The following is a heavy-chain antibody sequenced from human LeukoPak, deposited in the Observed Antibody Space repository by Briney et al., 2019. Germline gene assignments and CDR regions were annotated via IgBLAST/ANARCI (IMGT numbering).Heavy chain of an antibody. V-gene: IGHV1-18*01. CDR2: ISAYNGNT. J-gene: IGHJ4*02. Sequence: ASGKVSCKASGYTFTSYGISWVRQAPGQGLEWMGWISAYNGNTNYAQKLQGRVTMTTDTSTSTAYMELRSLRSDDTAVYYCARDFRPLNWGSSYYFDYWGQGTLVTVSS. CDR3: ARDFRPLNWGSSYYFDY. CDR1: GYTFTSYG. D-gene: IGHD7-27*01.